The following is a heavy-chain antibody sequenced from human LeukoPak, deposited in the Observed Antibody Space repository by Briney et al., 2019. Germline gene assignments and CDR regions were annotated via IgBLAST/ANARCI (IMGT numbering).Heavy chain of an antibody. CDR3: ARPYSSGWYLDGY. D-gene: IGHD6-19*01. V-gene: IGHV3-48*03. J-gene: IGHJ4*02. Sequence: PGGSLRLSCAASGFTFSSYEMNWVRQAPGKGLEWVSYISSSGSTIYYADSVKGRFTISRDNAKHSLYLQMNSLRAEDTAVYYCARPYSSGWYLDGYWGQGTLVTVSS. CDR1: GFTFSSYE. CDR2: ISSSGSTI.